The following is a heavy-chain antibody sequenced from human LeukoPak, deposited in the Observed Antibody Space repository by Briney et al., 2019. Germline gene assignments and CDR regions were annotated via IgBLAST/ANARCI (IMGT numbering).Heavy chain of an antibody. CDR2: ISGSGGST. D-gene: IGHD6-19*01. CDR3: AKDISGWYGSFAFDI. CDR1: GFTFSSYA. V-gene: IGHV3-23*01. Sequence: GGSLRLSCAASGFTFSSYAMSWVRQAPGKGLEWVSAISGSGGSTYYADSVKGRFTISRDNSKNTLYLQMNSLRAEDAAVYYCAKDISGWYGSFAFDIWGQGTMVTVSS. J-gene: IGHJ3*02.